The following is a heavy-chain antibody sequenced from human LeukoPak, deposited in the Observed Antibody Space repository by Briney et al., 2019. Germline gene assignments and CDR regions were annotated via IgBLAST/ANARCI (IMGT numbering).Heavy chain of an antibody. CDR2: ISGSGGST. CDR3: ARDSGSGFYYYYGMDV. V-gene: IGHV3-23*01. J-gene: IGHJ6*02. CDR1: GFTFSSYA. D-gene: IGHD6-19*01. Sequence: GGSLRLSCAASGFTFSSYAMSWVRQAPGKGLEWVSAISGSGGSTYYADSVKGRFTISRGNSKNTLYLQMNSLRAEDTAVYYCARDSGSGFYYYYGMDVWGQGTTVTVSS.